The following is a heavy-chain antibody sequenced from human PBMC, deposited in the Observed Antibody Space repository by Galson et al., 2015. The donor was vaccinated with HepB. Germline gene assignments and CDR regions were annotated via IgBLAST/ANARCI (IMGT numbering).Heavy chain of an antibody. V-gene: IGHV1-46*03. J-gene: IGHJ4*02. Sequence: QSGEEVIKPGESLRISCKASGYTFPSYYMHWVRQAPGQGLEWMGIINPSGGSTSYAQKFQGRVTMTRDTSTSTVYMELSSLRSEDTAVYYCARAFRYYDSSGDVFDYWGQGTLVTVSS. CDR2: INPSGGST. CDR3: ARAFRYYDSSGDVFDY. CDR1: GYTFPSYY. D-gene: IGHD3-22*01.